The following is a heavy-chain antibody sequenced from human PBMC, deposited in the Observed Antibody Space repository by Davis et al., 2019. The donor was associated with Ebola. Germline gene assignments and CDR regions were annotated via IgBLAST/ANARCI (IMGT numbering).Heavy chain of an antibody. CDR3: ARTLGSGVNYYYYGMDV. CDR2: IWYDGINK. J-gene: IGHJ6*04. V-gene: IGHV3-33*01. Sequence: GESLKISCAASGFTFSSYGMHWVRQAPGKGLEWLAVIWYDGINKYYADSVKGRFTISRDNSKDTLDLQMNSLSAEDMAVYYCARTLGSGVNYYYYGMDVWGKGTTVTVSS. CDR1: GFTFSSYG. D-gene: IGHD6-25*01.